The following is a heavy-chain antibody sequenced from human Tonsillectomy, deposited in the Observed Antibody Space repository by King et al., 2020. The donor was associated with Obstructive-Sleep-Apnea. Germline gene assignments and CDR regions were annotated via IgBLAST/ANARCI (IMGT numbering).Heavy chain of an antibody. J-gene: IGHJ4*02. CDR3: EKDPRVRYYFDY. V-gene: IGHV3-30*18. CDR1: GFTFSNYG. CDR2: ISHDGGYT. Sequence: VQLVESGGGVVQPGRSLRLSCAASGFTFSNYGMHWVRQAPGKGLEWVAFISHDGGYTYYADSVKGRFTITRDKSKNTLYLQMNSLRPEDTAMYYCEKDPRVRYYFDYWGQGTLVTVSS.